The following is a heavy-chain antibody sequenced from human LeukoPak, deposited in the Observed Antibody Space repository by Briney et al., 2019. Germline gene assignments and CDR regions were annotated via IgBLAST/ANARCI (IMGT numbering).Heavy chain of an antibody. CDR3: ARDRRGDRGATDY. D-gene: IGHD1-26*01. CDR1: GGSISSSSYY. V-gene: IGHV4-39*07. Sequence: PSETLSLTCTVSGGSISSSSYYWGWIRQPPGKGLEWIGSIYYSGSTYYNPSLKSRVTISVDTSKNQFSLKLSSVTAADTAVYYCARDRRGDRGATDYWGQGTLVTVSS. J-gene: IGHJ4*02. CDR2: IYYSGST.